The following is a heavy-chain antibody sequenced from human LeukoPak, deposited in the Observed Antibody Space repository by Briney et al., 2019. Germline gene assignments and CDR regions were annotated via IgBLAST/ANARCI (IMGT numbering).Heavy chain of an antibody. V-gene: IGHV4-30-4*01. D-gene: IGHD2-15*01. Sequence: SQTLSLTCTVSVGSISRGDYYWIWLRQPPGKGLEWVGYIYYSGSTYYNPSLKSRVTISVNTSKNQFSLKLSSVTAADTAVYYCARDLGCSGGSCYQPYFDYWGQGTLVTVSS. CDR1: VGSISRGDYY. J-gene: IGHJ4*02. CDR2: IYYSGST. CDR3: ARDLGCSGGSCYQPYFDY.